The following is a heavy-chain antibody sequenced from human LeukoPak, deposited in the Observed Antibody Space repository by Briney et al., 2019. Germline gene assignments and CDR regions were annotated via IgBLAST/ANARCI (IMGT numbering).Heavy chain of an antibody. V-gene: IGHV3-30-3*01. CDR2: ISYDGSKK. CDR1: GFMFSYYS. J-gene: IGHJ4*02. CDR3: ARETEWLDY. D-gene: IGHD2-8*01. Sequence: HPGRSLRLSCEGSGFMFSYYSMHWVRQAPGKGLEWVAIISYDGSKKYYADSVKGRFTISRDNSKNTLYLQINSLRAEDTAVYHGARETEWLDYWGQGTLVTVSS.